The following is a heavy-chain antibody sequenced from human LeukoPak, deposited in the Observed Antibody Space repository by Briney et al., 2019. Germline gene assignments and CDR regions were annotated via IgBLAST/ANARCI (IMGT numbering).Heavy chain of an antibody. CDR2: ISDSGGST. V-gene: IGHV3-23*01. Sequence: GGSLRLSCAASGFTFSSYAMSWVRQAPGKGLEWVSAISDSGGSTYYADSVKGRFTISRDNSKNTLYLQMNSLRAEDTAVYYCARAVQLWFPIDYWGQGTLVTVSS. J-gene: IGHJ4*02. D-gene: IGHD5-18*01. CDR3: ARAVQLWFPIDY. CDR1: GFTFSSYA.